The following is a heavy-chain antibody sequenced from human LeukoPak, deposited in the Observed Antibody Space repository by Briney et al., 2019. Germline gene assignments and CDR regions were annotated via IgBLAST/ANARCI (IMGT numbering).Heavy chain of an antibody. CDR3: ARGSHFYDFDY. CDR2: IYHSGST. D-gene: IGHD1-26*01. V-gene: IGHV4-38-2*02. Sequence: SETLSLTCTVSGYSISSGYSWGWIRQPPGKGLEWIGCIYHSGSTYYNPSLKSRVTISVDTSKNQFSLKLSSVTAADTAVYYCARGSHFYDFDYWGQGTLVTVSS. CDR1: GYSISSGYS. J-gene: IGHJ4*02.